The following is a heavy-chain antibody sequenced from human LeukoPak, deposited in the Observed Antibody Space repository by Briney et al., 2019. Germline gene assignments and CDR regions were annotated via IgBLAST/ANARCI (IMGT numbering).Heavy chain of an antibody. J-gene: IGHJ5*02. CDR2: IYTSGST. CDR3: AGITGTRRWFDP. CDR1: GGSISSYY. V-gene: IGHV4-4*09. D-gene: IGHD1-7*01. Sequence: PSETLSLTCTVSGGSISSYYRSWIRQPPGKGLEWIGYIYTSGSTNYNPSLKSRVTISVDTSKNQFSLKLSSVTAADTAVYYCAGITGTRRWFDPWGQGTLVTVSS.